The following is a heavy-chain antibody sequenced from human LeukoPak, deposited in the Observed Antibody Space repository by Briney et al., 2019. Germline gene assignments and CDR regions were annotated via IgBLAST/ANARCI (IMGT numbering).Heavy chain of an antibody. CDR1: GYTLTRYG. CDR3: ARTYYDSSGYYYPGDY. J-gene: IGHJ4*02. V-gene: IGHV1-18*01. CDR2: ICVYNGNT. Sequence: SVKVSCKASGYTLTRYGISWVRQAPGQGVEWVGWICVYNGNTNYAQKLQGRVTMTTDTSTSTAYMELRSLRSDDAAVYYCARTYYDSSGYYYPGDYWGEGSLVTVSS. D-gene: IGHD3-22*01.